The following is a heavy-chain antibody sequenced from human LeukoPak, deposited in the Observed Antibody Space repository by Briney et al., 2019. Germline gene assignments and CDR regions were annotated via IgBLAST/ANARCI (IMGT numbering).Heavy chain of an antibody. D-gene: IGHD1-26*01. CDR2: TNPSGSST. Sequence: ASVKVSCKASGYTFTGYYMHWVRQAPGQGLEWMGLTNPSGSSTSYARKFQGRLSLTRDMSTSTDYMELSSLRSEDTAVYYCARDNSVGDTAWWFDPWGQGTLVTVSS. J-gene: IGHJ5*02. CDR1: GYTFTGYY. CDR3: ARDNSVGDTAWWFDP. V-gene: IGHV1-46*01.